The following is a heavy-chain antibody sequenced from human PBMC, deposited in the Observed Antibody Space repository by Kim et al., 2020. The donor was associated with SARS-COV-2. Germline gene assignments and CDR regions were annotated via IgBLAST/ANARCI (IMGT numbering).Heavy chain of an antibody. CDR3: AGRDCDIWTGYYPYYFDY. J-gene: IGHJ4*01. D-gene: IGHD3-9*01. CDR1: GGSISSYY. V-gene: IGHV4-59*01. CDR2: IYNNGST. Sequence: AETLSLTCTVSGGSISSYYWNWVRQPPGKGLEWVGHIYNNGSTNYYPSPKRRVTTSVDTTRNNTTLQLSSVLCADAAALYFAGRDCDIWTGYYPYYFDY.